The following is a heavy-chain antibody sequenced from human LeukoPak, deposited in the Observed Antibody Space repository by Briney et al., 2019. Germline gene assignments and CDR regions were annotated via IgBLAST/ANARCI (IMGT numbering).Heavy chain of an antibody. CDR2: ISSSSSYI. CDR1: GFTFSSYS. J-gene: IGHJ4*02. CDR3: ARELLEYYCDSSGFAGY. D-gene: IGHD3-22*01. Sequence: GGSLRLSCAASGFTFSSYSMNWVRQAPGKGLEWVSSISSSSSYIYYADSVKGRFTISRDNAKNSLYLQMNSLRAKDTAVYYCARELLEYYCDSSGFAGYWGQGTLVTVSS. V-gene: IGHV3-21*01.